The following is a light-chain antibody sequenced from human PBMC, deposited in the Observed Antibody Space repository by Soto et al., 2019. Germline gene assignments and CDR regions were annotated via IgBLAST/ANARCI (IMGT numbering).Light chain of an antibody. Sequence: QSVLTQPPSVSGAPGQRVTISCTASSSNIGAGYDVHWYQQLPGTVPKLLIYGNSNRPSGVPDRFSGSKSGTSASLPITGLQAEDEADYYCQSYDSSLSGWVFGGGTKLTVL. CDR2: GNS. CDR3: QSYDSSLSGWV. V-gene: IGLV1-40*01. J-gene: IGLJ3*02. CDR1: SSNIGAGYD.